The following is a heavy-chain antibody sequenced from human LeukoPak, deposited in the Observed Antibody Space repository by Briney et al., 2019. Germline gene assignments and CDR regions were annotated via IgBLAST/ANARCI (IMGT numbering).Heavy chain of an antibody. CDR3: ARYSGSYLLY. CDR2: IYHSGSA. J-gene: IGHJ4*02. D-gene: IGHD1-26*01. V-gene: IGHV4-38-2*01. CDR1: GYSISSGYY. Sequence: SETLSLTCAVSGYSISSGYYWGWIRQPPGKGLEWTGNIYHSGSAYYNPSLQSRVTISVDTSTNQFSLKLSSVTAADTAVYYCARYSGSYLLYWGQGTLVTVSS.